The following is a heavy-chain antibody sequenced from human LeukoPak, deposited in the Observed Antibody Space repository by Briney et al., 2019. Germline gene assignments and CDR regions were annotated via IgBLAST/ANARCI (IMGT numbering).Heavy chain of an antibody. CDR2: INLNSRGT. Sequence: ASVKVACKASGYTFTDYYMHWVRQAPGQGLEWMGWINLNSRGTNYAQKFQGRVTMTRDTSISTAYMELSRLRSDDTAVYYCAREGEVDTMIVGYYFDYWGQGTLVTVSS. CDR1: GYTFTDYY. D-gene: IGHD3-22*01. V-gene: IGHV1-2*02. CDR3: AREGEVDTMIVGYYFDY. J-gene: IGHJ4*02.